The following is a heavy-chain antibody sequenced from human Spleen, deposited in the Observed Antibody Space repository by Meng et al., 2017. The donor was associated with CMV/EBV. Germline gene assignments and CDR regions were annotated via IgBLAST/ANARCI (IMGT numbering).Heavy chain of an antibody. Sequence: FTGYYMHWVRQAPGQGLEWMGWINPNSGGTNYAQKFQGRVTMTRDTSISTAYMELSRLRSDDTAVYYCTRDMVVVVPAAIANWFDPWGQGTLVTVSS. J-gene: IGHJ5*02. V-gene: IGHV1-2*02. CDR2: INPNSGGT. D-gene: IGHD2-2*01. CDR1: FTGYY. CDR3: TRDMVVVVPAAIANWFDP.